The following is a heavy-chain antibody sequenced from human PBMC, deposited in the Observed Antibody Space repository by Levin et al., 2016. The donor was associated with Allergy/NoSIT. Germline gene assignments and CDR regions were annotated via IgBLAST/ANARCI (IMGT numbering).Heavy chain of an antibody. Sequence: SETLSLTCAVYGGSFSGYYWGWIRQSPGKGLEWIGSIHHTWVTNFNPSLQNRLSMSKDDSKNEFSLRMTSMTAADTAYYFCARQTSGLVINSWGQGLQVTVSS. V-gene: IGHV4-59*08. CDR2: IHHTWVT. J-gene: IGHJ4*02. CDR3: ARQTSGLVINS. CDR1: GGSFSGYY. D-gene: IGHD3-9*01.